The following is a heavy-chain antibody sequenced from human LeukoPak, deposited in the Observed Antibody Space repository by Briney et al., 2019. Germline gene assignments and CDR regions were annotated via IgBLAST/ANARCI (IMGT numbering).Heavy chain of an antibody. Sequence: GGSLRLSCAASGFTFSSYWMHWVRQAPGKGLVWVSRINSDGSSTSYADSVKGRFTISRDNAKNTLYLQMNSLGAEDTAVYYCPRPLKSADIVVVPAVILGMAADYWGQGTLSPSPQ. CDR3: PRPLKSADIVVVPAVILGMAADY. V-gene: IGHV3-74*01. J-gene: IGHJ4*02. CDR2: INSDGSST. CDR1: GFTFSSYW. D-gene: IGHD2-2*02.